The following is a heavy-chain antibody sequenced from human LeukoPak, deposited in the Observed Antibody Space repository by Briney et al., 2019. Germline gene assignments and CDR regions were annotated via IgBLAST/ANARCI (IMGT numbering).Heavy chain of an antibody. CDR2: INPNSGNT. D-gene: IGHD4-17*01. J-gene: IGHJ6*02. CDR1: GYTFTSYD. V-gene: IGHV1-8*01. Sequence: ASVKVSCKASGYTFTSYDINWVRQATGQGLEWMGWINPNSGNTGYAQKFQGRVTMTRNTSISTAYMELSSLRSEDTAVYYCAREAVTRYYYYYYGMDVWGQGTTVTVSS. CDR3: AREAVTRYYYYYYGMDV.